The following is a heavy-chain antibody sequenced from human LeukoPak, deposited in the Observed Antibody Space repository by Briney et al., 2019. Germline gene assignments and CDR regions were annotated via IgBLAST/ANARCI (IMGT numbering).Heavy chain of an antibody. CDR1: GFRFSNFE. V-gene: IGHV3-69-1*01. J-gene: IGHJ6*03. CDR3: ARAVTGHYYYYMDV. D-gene: IGHD2-21*02. Sequence: PGGSLRLSCVTSGFRFSNFEMNWVRQPPGKGLEWVSHISTGTYKAYADSVKGRFTFSRDNAKNSLYLQMNSLRAEDTAVYYCARAVTGHYYYYMDVWGKGTTVTISS. CDR2: ISTGTYK.